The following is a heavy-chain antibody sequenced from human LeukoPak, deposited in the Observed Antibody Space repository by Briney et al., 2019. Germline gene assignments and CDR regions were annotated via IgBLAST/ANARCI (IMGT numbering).Heavy chain of an antibody. CDR3: ASHGEYQLLEGVY. V-gene: IGHV1-18*01. CDR1: GYTFTSYG. D-gene: IGHD2-2*01. Sequence: ASVKVSCKASGYTFTSYGISWVRQAPGQGLEWMGWISAYNGNTNYAQKLQGRVTMATDASTSTAYMELRSLRSDDTAAYYCASHGEYQLLEGVYWGQGTLVTVSS. CDR2: ISAYNGNT. J-gene: IGHJ4*02.